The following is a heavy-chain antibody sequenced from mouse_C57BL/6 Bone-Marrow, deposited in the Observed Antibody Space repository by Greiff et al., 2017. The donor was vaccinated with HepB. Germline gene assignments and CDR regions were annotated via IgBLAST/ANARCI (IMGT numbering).Heavy chain of an antibody. D-gene: IGHD1-1*01. CDR2: IYPRDGST. CDR1: GYTFTDHT. V-gene: IGHV1-78*01. J-gene: IGHJ1*03. CDR3: ARWGSSTYWYFDV. Sequence: VVKPGASVKISCKVSGYTFTDHTIHWMKQRPEQGLEWIGYIYPRDGSTKYNEKFKGKDTLTADKSSSTAYMQLSSLTSEDSAVYFCARWGSSTYWYFDVWGTGTTVTVSS.